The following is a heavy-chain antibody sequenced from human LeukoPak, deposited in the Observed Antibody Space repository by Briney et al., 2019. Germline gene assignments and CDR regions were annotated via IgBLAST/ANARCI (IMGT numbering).Heavy chain of an antibody. D-gene: IGHD2-15*01. Sequence: GASVKVSCKASGYTFSGYYIHWVRQAPGQGLEWMGWTNPKSGGTNYAQKFQGRVTMTRDTSITTAHMELSRLRSDDTAVYYCTRELGCSGGSCYPDYWGQGTLVTVSS. V-gene: IGHV1-2*02. CDR3: TRELGCSGGSCYPDY. CDR1: GYTFSGYY. J-gene: IGHJ4*02. CDR2: TNPKSGGT.